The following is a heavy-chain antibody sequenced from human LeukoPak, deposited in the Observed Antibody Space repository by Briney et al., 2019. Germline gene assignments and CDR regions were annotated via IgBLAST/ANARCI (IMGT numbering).Heavy chain of an antibody. V-gene: IGHV4-59*08. Sequence: SETLSLTCTVSGDSISSYYWSWIRQPPGKGLEWIGYIYYSGSTNYNPSLKSRVTISVDTSKNQFSLKLSSVTAADTAVYYCARLGEGYCSGGSCYDPYYFDYWGQGTLVTVSS. CDR1: GDSISSYY. D-gene: IGHD2-15*01. CDR3: ARLGEGYCSGGSCYDPYYFDY. CDR2: IYYSGST. J-gene: IGHJ4*02.